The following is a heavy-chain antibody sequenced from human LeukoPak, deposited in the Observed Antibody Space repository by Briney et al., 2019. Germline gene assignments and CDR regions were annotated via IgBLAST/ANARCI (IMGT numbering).Heavy chain of an antibody. D-gene: IGHD3-22*01. J-gene: IGHJ4*02. V-gene: IGHV3-33*01. CDR1: GFTFSSYG. CDR3: ASYYDSSGYPFDY. Sequence: PGGSLRLSCAASGFTFSSYGMPWVRQAPGKGLEWVAVIWYDGSNKYYADSVKGRFTISRDNSKNTLYLQMNSLRAEDTAVYYCASYYDSSGYPFDYWGQGTLVTVSS. CDR2: IWYDGSNK.